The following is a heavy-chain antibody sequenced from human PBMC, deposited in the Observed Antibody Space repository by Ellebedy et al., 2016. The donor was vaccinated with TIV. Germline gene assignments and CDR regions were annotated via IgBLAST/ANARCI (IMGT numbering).Heavy chain of an antibody. J-gene: IGHJ4*02. D-gene: IGHD5/OR15-5a*01. CDR1: GYMFVNYY. CDR3: AREVSGNGDFVDY. CDR2: VNPNNGDT. Sequence: AASVKVSCKASGYMFVNYYMHWVRQAPGQGLEWMGIVNPNNGDTRYAQRFQGRVTLTRYTSTTTVYMELSSLRSEDTAVYYCAREVSGNGDFVDYWGQGALVTASS. V-gene: IGHV1-46*01.